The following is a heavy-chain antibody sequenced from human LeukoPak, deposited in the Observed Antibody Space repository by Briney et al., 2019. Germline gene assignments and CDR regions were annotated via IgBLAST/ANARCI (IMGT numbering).Heavy chain of an antibody. Sequence: ASVKVSCKASGYTFTSYGISWVRQAPGQGLEWMGWISAYNGNTNYAQKLQGRVTMTTAPSTSTAYMELRSLRSDDTAVYYCARAGPDIVVVVAAGDYWGQGTLVTVSS. J-gene: IGHJ4*02. CDR1: GYTFTSYG. CDR2: ISAYNGNT. D-gene: IGHD2-15*01. V-gene: IGHV1-18*01. CDR3: ARAGPDIVVVVAAGDY.